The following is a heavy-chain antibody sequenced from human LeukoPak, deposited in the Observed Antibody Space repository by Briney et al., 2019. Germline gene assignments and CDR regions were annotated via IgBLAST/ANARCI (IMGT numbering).Heavy chain of an antibody. J-gene: IGHJ4*01. V-gene: IGHV3-66*01. CDR1: GFTVSSNY. Sequence: GGSLRLSCAASGFTVSSNYVGCVRQAPGKGLEWVSVLYRGGSPYYADSVKGRFTISRDNSKNTLYLQMNTLRADDTAVYYCARGGTSGTTITYYFDYWGHGTLVTVPS. D-gene: IGHD5-12*01. CDR2: LYRGGSP. CDR3: ARGGTSGTTITYYFDY.